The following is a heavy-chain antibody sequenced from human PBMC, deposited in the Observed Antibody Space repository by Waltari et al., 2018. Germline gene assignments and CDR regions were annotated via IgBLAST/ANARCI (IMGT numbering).Heavy chain of an antibody. CDR2: IYYSGST. J-gene: IGHJ6*02. D-gene: IGHD6-19*01. Sequence: QVQLQESGPGLVKPSQTLSLICTVSGGSVRSGGYSWSWIRQPPGKGLEWIGYIYYSGSTYYNPSLKSRFTISIDTSKNQFSLKLTSVTAADTAVYYCARGTVAPLYYYGMDVWGQGTTVTVSS. V-gene: IGHV4-30-4*07. CDR1: GGSVRSGGYS. CDR3: ARGTVAPLYYYGMDV.